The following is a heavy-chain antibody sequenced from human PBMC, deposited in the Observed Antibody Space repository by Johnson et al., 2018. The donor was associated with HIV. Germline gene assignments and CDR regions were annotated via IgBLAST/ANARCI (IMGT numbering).Heavy chain of an antibody. V-gene: IGHV3-9*01. CDR1: GFTFDDYA. J-gene: IGHJ3*02. CDR3: ARPDRGNSIGVVPAGAFDI. D-gene: IGHD2-2*01. Sequence: VQVVESGGGLVQPGRSLRLSCAASGFTFDDYAMHWVRQAPGKGLEWVSGISWNSGSIGYADSVKGRFTISRDNAEHSLSLQMNSLRGEDTALYYCARPDRGNSIGVVPAGAFDIWGQGTMVTVSS. CDR2: ISWNSGSI.